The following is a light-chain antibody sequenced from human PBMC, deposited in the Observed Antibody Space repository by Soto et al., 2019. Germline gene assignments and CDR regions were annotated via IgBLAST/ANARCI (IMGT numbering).Light chain of an antibody. CDR2: DAS. CDR1: QSISSW. Sequence: DIQMTQSPSTLSASVGDRVTLTCRASQSISSWLAWYQQKPGKAPKLLIYDASSLESGVPSRFSGSGSGTEFTLTISSLQPDDSATYYCQQYSSYSVTFGQGTKLEIK. CDR3: QQYSSYSVT. J-gene: IGKJ1*01. V-gene: IGKV1-5*01.